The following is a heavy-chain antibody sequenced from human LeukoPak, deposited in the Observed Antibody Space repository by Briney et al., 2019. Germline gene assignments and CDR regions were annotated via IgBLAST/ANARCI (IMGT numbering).Heavy chain of an antibody. CDR1: GFTFSSYW. D-gene: IGHD3-10*01. J-gene: IGHJ4*02. V-gene: IGHV3-74*01. CDR2: INSDGRTT. Sequence: GGSLRLSCAASGFTFSSYWMHWVRQAPGQGLVWVSYINSDGRTTNYADSVKGRITISRDNAKNTLFLQINSLRADDTAVYYCARGSRSGSGAYYFDSWGQGTLVSVSS. CDR3: ARGSRSGSGAYYFDS.